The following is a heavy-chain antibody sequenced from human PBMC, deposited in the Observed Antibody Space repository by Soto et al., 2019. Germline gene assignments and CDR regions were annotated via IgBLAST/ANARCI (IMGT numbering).Heavy chain of an antibody. D-gene: IGHD4-17*01. J-gene: IGHJ4*02. V-gene: IGHV3-13*01. CDR1: GFTFSSYD. CDR3: ARAGYGDYGWGFDY. CDR2: IGTAGDT. Sequence: EVQLVESGGGLVQPGGSLRLSCAASGFTFSSYDMHWVRQATGKGLEWVSAIGTAGDTYYPGSVKGRFTISRENAKNSLYVQMNSLRAGDTAVYYCARAGYGDYGWGFDYWGQGTLVTVSS.